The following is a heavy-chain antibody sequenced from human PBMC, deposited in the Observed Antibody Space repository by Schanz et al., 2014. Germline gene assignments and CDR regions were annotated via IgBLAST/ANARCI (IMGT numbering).Heavy chain of an antibody. CDR3: ARDLSSLIQGDV. CDR1: EFSFSSFG. V-gene: IGHV3-48*01. D-gene: IGHD2-2*01. J-gene: IGHJ6*04. Sequence: EVQLVESGGGLVQPRGSLRLSCAASEFSFSSFGMNWVRQAPGKGLEWVSYISSSSSTIYYADSVKGRFTISRDNSKNTLFLQMSSLRAEDTAVYFCARDLSSLIQGDVWGKGTTVTVSS. CDR2: ISSSSSTI.